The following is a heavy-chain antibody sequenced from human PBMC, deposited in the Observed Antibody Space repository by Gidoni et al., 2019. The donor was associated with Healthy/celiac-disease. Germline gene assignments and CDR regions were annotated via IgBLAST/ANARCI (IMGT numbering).Heavy chain of an antibody. CDR1: GFTFSGSA. CDR3: TRHVSIPIVATTRGGFDP. CDR2: IRSKANSYAT. D-gene: IGHD5-12*01. J-gene: IGHJ5*02. Sequence: EVQLVESGGGLVQPGGSLKLSCAASGFTFSGSAMPWVRQASGKGLEWVGRIRSKANSYATAYAASVKGRFTISRDDSKNTAYLQMNSLKTEDTAVYYCTRHVSIPIVATTRGGFDPWGQGTLVTVSS. V-gene: IGHV3-73*01.